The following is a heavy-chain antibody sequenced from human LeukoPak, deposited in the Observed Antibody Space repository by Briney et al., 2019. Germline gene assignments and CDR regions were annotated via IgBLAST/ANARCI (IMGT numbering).Heavy chain of an antibody. CDR1: GGSISSYY. J-gene: IGHJ4*02. CDR3: ARGDYGPDY. CDR2: IYYSGST. D-gene: IGHD4-17*01. Sequence: PSETLSLTCTVSGGSISSYYWSWIRQPPGKGLEWIGYIYYSGSTNYNPSLKSRVTISVDTSKNQFSLKLSSVTAADTAVYYCARGDYGPDYWGQGTLVTVSP. V-gene: IGHV4-59*01.